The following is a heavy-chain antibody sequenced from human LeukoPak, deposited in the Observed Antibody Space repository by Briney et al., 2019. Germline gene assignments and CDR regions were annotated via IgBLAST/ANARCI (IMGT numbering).Heavy chain of an antibody. D-gene: IGHD2-15*01. V-gene: IGHV3-15*01. CDR1: GFIFSNYW. CDR2: IKSKTDGGTT. Sequence: GGSLRLSCAASGFIFSNYWMSWVRQAPGKGLEWVGRIKSKTDGGTTDYAAPVKGRFTISRDDSKNTLYLQMNSLKTEDTAVYYCTTDPEVVSEYYWGQGTLVTVSS. CDR3: TTDPEVVSEYY. J-gene: IGHJ4*02.